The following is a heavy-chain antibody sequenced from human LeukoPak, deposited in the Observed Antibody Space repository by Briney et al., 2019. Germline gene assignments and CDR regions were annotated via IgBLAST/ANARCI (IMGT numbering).Heavy chain of an antibody. CDR3: AKDIGAKALLGNWFDP. Sequence: PGGSLRLSCAASGFTFRAYWMNWVRQAPGKGLEWVANIKEDGREKYYVDSVKGRFTISRDNSKNSLYLQMNSLRAEDTALYYCAKDIGAKALLGNWFDPWGQGTLVTVSS. CDR1: GFTFRAYW. D-gene: IGHD5-12*01. CDR2: IKEDGREK. V-gene: IGHV3-7*03. J-gene: IGHJ5*02.